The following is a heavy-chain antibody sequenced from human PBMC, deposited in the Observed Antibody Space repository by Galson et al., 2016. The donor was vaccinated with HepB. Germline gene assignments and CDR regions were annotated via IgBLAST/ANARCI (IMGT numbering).Heavy chain of an antibody. Sequence: SLRLSCAASGFSISTYWMHWVRQAPGKGLVWVSRINSDGSSTRYAESVKGRFTISRDNVKNTLYLQMNSLRAEDTAVYYCARSALNYYDTSAPDYWGQGTLVTVSS. D-gene: IGHD3-22*01. CDR2: INSDGSST. V-gene: IGHV3-74*01. CDR1: GFSISTYW. J-gene: IGHJ4*02. CDR3: ARSALNYYDTSAPDY.